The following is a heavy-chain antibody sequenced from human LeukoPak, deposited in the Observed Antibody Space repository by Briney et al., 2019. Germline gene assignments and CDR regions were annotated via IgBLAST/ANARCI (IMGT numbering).Heavy chain of an antibody. V-gene: IGHV3-11*01. CDR2: ISSSGSTI. CDR3: ARDLWTIPVFDY. J-gene: IGHJ4*02. Sequence: GGSLRLSCAASRFTFSDYYMSWIRQAPGKGLEWVSYISSSGSTIYYADSVKGRFTISRDNAKNSLYLQMNSLRAEDTAVYYCARDLWTIPVFDYWGQGTLVTVSS. D-gene: IGHD3/OR15-3a*01. CDR1: RFTFSDYY.